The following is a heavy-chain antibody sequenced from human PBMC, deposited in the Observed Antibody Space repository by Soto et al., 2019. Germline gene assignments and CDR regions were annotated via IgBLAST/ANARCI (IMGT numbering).Heavy chain of an antibody. J-gene: IGHJ4*02. D-gene: IGHD2-2*01. CDR2: VYYTGTT. Sequence: SETLSLTCTVSNFSVLTSIYYWAWIRKPPGKGLEWVGTVYYTGTTYYNPSLQSRVTISIDTSKNQFSLNLNSVTAADTAVYYCARNWNLALVPAAYFDPWGQGTLVTVSS. CDR3: ARNWNLALVPAAYFDP. CDR1: NFSVLTSIYY. V-gene: IGHV4-39*01.